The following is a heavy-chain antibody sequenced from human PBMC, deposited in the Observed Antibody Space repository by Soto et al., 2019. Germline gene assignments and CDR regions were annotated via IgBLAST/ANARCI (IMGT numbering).Heavy chain of an antibody. CDR3: AKDGGWFEGSYYYGMDV. D-gene: IGHD3-10*01. Sequence: GGSLRLSCAASGFTFDDYTMHWVRQAPGKGLEWVSLISWDGGSTYYADSVKGRFTISRDNSKNPLYLQMNSLRTEDTALYYCAKDGGWFEGSYYYGMDVWGQGTTVTVSS. V-gene: IGHV3-43*01. J-gene: IGHJ6*02. CDR2: ISWDGGST. CDR1: GFTFDDYT.